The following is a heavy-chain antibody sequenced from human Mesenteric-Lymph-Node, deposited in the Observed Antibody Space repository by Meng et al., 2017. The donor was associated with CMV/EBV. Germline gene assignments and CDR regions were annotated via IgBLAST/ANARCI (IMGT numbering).Heavy chain of an antibody. J-gene: IGHJ4*02. V-gene: IGHV3-7*01. CDR2: IRQDEREK. CDR1: GISFSGYG. Sequence: GGSLRLSCAASGISFSGYGMHWVRQAPGKGLEWVANIRQDEREKYYVDSVKGRFTISRDNVKNSLYLQMNSLRVEDTAVYYCARGLTTIEVWGQGTLVTVSS. CDR3: ARGLTTIEV. D-gene: IGHD5-12*01.